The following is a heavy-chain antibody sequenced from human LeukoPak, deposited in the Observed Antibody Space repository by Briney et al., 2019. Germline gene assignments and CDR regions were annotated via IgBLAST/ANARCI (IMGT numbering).Heavy chain of an antibody. CDR3: ARGVAAAGTTLDY. Sequence: GGSLRLSCAASGITFSSHGMHWVRQAPGKGLEWVAYMWFDGRDQDYADSVKGRFTISRDNSKNTLYLQMNSLRDEDTAVYYCARGVAAAGTTLDYWGQGTLVTVSS. V-gene: IGHV3-33*01. D-gene: IGHD6-13*01. J-gene: IGHJ4*02. CDR1: GITFSSHG. CDR2: MWFDGRDQ.